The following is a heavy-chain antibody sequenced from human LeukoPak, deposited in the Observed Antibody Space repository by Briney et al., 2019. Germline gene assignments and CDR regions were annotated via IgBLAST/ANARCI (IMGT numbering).Heavy chain of an antibody. J-gene: IGHJ3*02. D-gene: IGHD5-24*01. CDR2: ISSTSTYI. CDR3: AGVGQRWDPFDI. CDR1: GFTLSSYS. V-gene: IGHV3-21*01. Sequence: PGGSLRLSCAASGFTLSSYSMTWVRQAPGKGLEWVSSISSTSTYINYADSVKGRLTISRDNAKNSLYLQMNSLRAEDTAVYYCAGVGQRWDPFDIWGQGTVVTVSS.